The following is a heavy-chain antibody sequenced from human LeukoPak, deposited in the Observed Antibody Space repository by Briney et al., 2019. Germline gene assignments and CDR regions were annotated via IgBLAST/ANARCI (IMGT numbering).Heavy chain of an antibody. CDR3: ARHIAAAGMNYYYYMDV. J-gene: IGHJ6*03. CDR1: GGSISSSRYY. D-gene: IGHD6-13*01. CDR2: IYYSGST. V-gene: IGHV4-39*07. Sequence: PSETLSLTCTVSGGSISSSRYYWGWIRQPPGKGLEWIGSIYYSGSTYYNPSLKSRVTISVDTSKNQFSLKLSSVTAADTAVYYCARHIAAAGMNYYYYMDVWGKGTTVTVSS.